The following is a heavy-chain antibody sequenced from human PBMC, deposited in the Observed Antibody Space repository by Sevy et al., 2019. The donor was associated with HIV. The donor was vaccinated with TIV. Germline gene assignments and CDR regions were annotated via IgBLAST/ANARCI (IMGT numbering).Heavy chain of an antibody. CDR1: GYTFTSYG. Sequence: ASVKVSCKASGYTFTSYGISWVRKAPGQGLEWMGWISTYNTVRNSAQKFHDRVTMTIDTSTSTAYMELRSLRSDDTAVYYCARSTQVAGRSNWFDPWGKGTLVTVSS. J-gene: IGHJ5*02. CDR2: ISTYNTVR. D-gene: IGHD6-19*01. V-gene: IGHV1-18*01. CDR3: ARSTQVAGRSNWFDP.